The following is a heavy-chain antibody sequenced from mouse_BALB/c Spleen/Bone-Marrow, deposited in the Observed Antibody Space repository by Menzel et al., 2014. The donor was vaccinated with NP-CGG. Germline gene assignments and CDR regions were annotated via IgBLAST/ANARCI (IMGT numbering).Heavy chain of an antibody. CDR2: FYPGSGTT. Sequence: KQSGSELVRPGASVKPSCKASGYTFINYWIHWVKQRPGQGLEWIGNFYPGSGTTNYDEKFKTKATPTVDTFSSTAYMQLSSLTSEDSAVYYCTKGNYFFDYWGQGTTLTVSS. D-gene: IGHD2-1*01. CDR1: GYTFINYW. J-gene: IGHJ2*01. V-gene: IGHV1S22*01. CDR3: TKGNYFFDY.